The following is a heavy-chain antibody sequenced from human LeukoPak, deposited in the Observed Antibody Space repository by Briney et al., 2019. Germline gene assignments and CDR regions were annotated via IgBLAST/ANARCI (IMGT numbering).Heavy chain of an antibody. V-gene: IGHV5-51*03. J-gene: IGHJ3*02. Sequence: KPGESLKISCKGSGYSFTSYWIGWVRQMPGKGLEWMGIIYPGDSDTKYSPSFQGQVTISADKSISTAYLQWSSLKASDTAMYYCARRMVVGATTTYAFDIWGQGTMVTVSS. CDR3: ARRMVVGATTTYAFDI. D-gene: IGHD1-26*01. CDR1: GYSFTSYW. CDR2: IYPGDSDT.